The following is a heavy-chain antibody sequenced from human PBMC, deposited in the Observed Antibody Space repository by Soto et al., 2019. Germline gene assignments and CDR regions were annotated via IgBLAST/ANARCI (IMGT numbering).Heavy chain of an antibody. CDR3: STQASDFWRWYPQYYMDV. CDR1: GFTFSVSA. CDR2: IRRRVNNYVT. V-gene: IGHV3-73*01. J-gene: IGHJ6*03. Sequence: EVQLVESGGGLVQPGGPLTLSGSASGFTFSVSALNWVPHPPGKGLEWVGRIRRRVNNYVTAHAASMDGTFTISRDASKNTAYLQLNSLTIEDTAVYYCSTQASDFWRWYPQYYMDVWGKGTTVTVS. D-gene: IGHD3-3*01.